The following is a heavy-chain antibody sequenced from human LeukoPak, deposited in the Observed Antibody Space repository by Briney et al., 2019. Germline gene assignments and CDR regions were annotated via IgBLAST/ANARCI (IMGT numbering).Heavy chain of an antibody. D-gene: IGHD3/OR15-3a*01. J-gene: IGHJ3*01. CDR2: ISPSGDRT. Sequence: GGSLRLSCAASGFTFTNHPMHWVRQASGKRLECVSAISPSGDRTWYTDSVKGRFTISRDNSKNTMYLQMGSLRPEDMGVYYCARAFRPASDPHDFYDFWGRGTTVTVSS. CDR3: ARAFRPASDPHDFYDF. V-gene: IGHV3-64*02. CDR1: GFTFTNHP.